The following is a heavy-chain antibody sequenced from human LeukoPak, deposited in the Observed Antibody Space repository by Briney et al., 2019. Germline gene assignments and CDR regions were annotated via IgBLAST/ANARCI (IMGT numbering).Heavy chain of an antibody. D-gene: IGHD3-22*01. CDR3: AREVSEGFDF. V-gene: IGHV3-21*01. CDR1: GFTFSGYS. J-gene: IGHJ4*02. Sequence: GGSLRLYCTASGFTFSGYSMNRIRQAPGKGLEWVSSFGTRSTSIYHAGSVKGRFAISRDNAKNSLYLQMNSLRAEDTALYYCAREVSEGFDFWGQGTLVTVSS. CDR2: FGTRSTSI.